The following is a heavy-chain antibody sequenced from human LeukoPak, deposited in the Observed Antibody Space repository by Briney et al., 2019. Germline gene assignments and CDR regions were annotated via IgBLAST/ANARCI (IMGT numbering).Heavy chain of an antibody. CDR1: GFTFSSSW. CDR3: ARDSPTPVY. Sequence: GGSLRLSCAASGFTFSSSWMHWVRQAPGKGLEWISFISSSSSYTNYADSVKGRFTISRDNAKNSLYLQMNSLRAEDTAVYYCARDSPTPVYWGQGTLVTVSS. V-gene: IGHV3-21*05. CDR2: ISSSSSYT. J-gene: IGHJ4*02.